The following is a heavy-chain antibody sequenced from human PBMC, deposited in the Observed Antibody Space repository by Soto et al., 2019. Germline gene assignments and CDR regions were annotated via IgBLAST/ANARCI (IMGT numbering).Heavy chain of an antibody. V-gene: IGHV3-23*01. CDR2: ISGSGGST. J-gene: IGHJ3*02. CDR1: GFTFSSYA. Sequence: GGSLRLSCAASGFTFSSYAMSWVRQAPGKGLEWVSAISGSGGSTYYADSVKGRFTISRDNSKNTLYLQMNSLRAEDKAVYYCAKDQGVLRYCDWSRMNDFDIWGQGTMVTVSS. D-gene: IGHD3-9*01. CDR3: AKDQGVLRYCDWSRMNDFDI.